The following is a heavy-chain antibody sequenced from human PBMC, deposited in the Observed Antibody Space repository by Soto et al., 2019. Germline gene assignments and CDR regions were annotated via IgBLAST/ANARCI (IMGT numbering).Heavy chain of an antibody. D-gene: IGHD3-16*01. CDR2: ISGSGGST. V-gene: IGHV3-23*01. CDR1: GFTFSSYA. Sequence: GESLKISCAASGFTFSSYAMSWVRQAPGKGLEWVSAISGSGGSTYYADSVKGRFTISRDNSKNTLYLQMNSLRAEDTAVYYCAKQGVGVSYGMDVWGQGTTVTVSS. J-gene: IGHJ6*02. CDR3: AKQGVGVSYGMDV.